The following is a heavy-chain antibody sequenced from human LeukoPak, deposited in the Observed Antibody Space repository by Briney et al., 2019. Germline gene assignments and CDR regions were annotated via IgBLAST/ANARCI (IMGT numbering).Heavy chain of an antibody. CDR2: IYISGST. CDR1: GGSISSGSYY. Sequence: SGTLSLTCTVSGGSISSGSYYWSWIRQPAGKGLEWIGRIYISGSTNYNPSLKSRVTISVDTSKNQFSLKLSSVTAADTAMYYCARVVGATYVNWFDPWGQGTLVTVSS. D-gene: IGHD1-26*01. J-gene: IGHJ5*02. CDR3: ARVVGATYVNWFDP. V-gene: IGHV4-61*02.